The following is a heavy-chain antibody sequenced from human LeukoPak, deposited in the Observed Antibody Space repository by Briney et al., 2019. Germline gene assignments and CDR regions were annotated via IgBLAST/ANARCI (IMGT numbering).Heavy chain of an antibody. V-gene: IGHV5-51*01. J-gene: IGHJ4*02. CDR1: GYSFTSYW. D-gene: IGHD5-18*01. CDR2: IYPGDSDT. CDR3: ARRLQLWSRGPYYFDY. Sequence: PGESLRISCKGSGYSFTSYWIGWVRQMPGKGLEWMGIIYPGDSDTRYSPSFQGQVTISADKSISTAYLQWSSLKASDTAVYYCARRLQLWSRGPYYFDYWGQGTLVTVSS.